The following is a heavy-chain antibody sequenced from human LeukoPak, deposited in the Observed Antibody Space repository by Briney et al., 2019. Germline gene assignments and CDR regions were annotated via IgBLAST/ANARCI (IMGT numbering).Heavy chain of an antibody. Sequence: SQTLSLTCAISGDSVSSNSAAWNWIRQSPSRGLEWLGRTYYRSKWYNDHAVSVKSRITINPDTSKNQFSLQPHSVTPQDTAVYYCARDHFARKWWFDPWGQGTLVTVSS. CDR2: TYYRSKWYN. CDR3: ARDHFARKWWFDP. V-gene: IGHV6-1*01. J-gene: IGHJ5*02. D-gene: IGHD3-3*02. CDR1: GDSVSSNSAA.